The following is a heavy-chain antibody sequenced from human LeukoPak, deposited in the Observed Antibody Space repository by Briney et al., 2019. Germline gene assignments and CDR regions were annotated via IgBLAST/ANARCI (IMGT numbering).Heavy chain of an antibody. CDR2: IYPGDSDT. D-gene: IGHD6-6*01. Sequence: GESLKISCKGSGYSFSTYWIGWVRQMPGKGLESMGIIYPGDSDTRCSPSFQGQVTISADKSTSTAYLQWSSLKASDTAMYYCARHISSSARFDSWGQGTLVTVSS. V-gene: IGHV5-51*01. CDR1: GYSFSTYW. J-gene: IGHJ4*02. CDR3: ARHISSSARFDS.